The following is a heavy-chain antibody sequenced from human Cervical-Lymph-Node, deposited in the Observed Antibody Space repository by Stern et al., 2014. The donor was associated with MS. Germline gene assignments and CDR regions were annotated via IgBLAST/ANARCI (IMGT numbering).Heavy chain of an antibody. CDR1: GYTFTDYG. CDR3: ARDKGQFDY. J-gene: IGHJ4*02. CDR2: IGPYNGNT. V-gene: IGHV1-18*01. Sequence: VQLEESEAEVTKPGASVKVSCKASGYTFTDYGISWVRQAPGHGLEWMGWIGPYNGNTKFAQKLQDRITMTTDTSTSTAYMELRSLTSDDTAVYYCARDKGQFDYWGQGTLVTVSS.